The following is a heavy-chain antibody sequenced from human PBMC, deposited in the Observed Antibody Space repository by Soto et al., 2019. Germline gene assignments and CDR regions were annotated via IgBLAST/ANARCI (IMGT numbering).Heavy chain of an antibody. CDR2: IYWDDDK. D-gene: IGHD1-1*01. CDR3: VHRACIDVNWNGGYFDC. J-gene: IGHJ4*02. CDR1: GFSLSARPVA. Sequence: QITLRESGPTRVKPTQTLTLTCTFSGFSLSARPVAVGWIRQPPGKALERLALIYWDDDKRYSPSLMSRLTTNNDTSKHKIVLTMTKMEPQDTAIYYGVHRACIDVNWNGGYFDCWGQGALVTVSS. V-gene: IGHV2-5*02.